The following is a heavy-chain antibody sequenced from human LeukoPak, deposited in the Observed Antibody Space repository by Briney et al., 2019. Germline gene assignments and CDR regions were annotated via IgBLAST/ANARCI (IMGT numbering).Heavy chain of an antibody. J-gene: IGHJ4*02. V-gene: IGHV3-9*01. CDR1: GFTFSDYY. CDR2: ISWNSGIL. Sequence: GGSLRLSCAASGFTFSDYYMSWIRQAPGKGLEWVSSISWNSGILGYADSVKGRFTISRDNAKNYLYLQLNGLRPEDTALYYCAKENSYYYESGGPFDYWSQGTLVTVSS. D-gene: IGHD3-22*01. CDR3: AKENSYYYESGGPFDY.